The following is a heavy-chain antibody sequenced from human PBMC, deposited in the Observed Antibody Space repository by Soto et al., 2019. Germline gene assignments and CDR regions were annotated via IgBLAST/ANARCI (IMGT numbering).Heavy chain of an antibody. CDR1: GFTFSSYA. Sequence: EVQLLESGGGLVQPGGSLRLSCAASGFTFSSYAMSWVRQAPGKGLEWVSAISGSGGSTYYADSVKGRFTISRDNSKNTRYLQMNSLRAEDTAVYYCANGEPAAMVRGVGVGYWGQGTLVTVSS. D-gene: IGHD5-18*01. J-gene: IGHJ4*02. V-gene: IGHV3-23*01. CDR2: ISGSGGST. CDR3: ANGEPAAMVRGVGVGY.